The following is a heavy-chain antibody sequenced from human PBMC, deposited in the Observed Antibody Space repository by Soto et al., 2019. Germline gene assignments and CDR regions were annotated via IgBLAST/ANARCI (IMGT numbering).Heavy chain of an antibody. Sequence: EVQLEESGGGLIKPGESLTLSCAASDFILSDAWMKWVRQAPGKGLEWVGRIQSKAHGGTTDYAAPLKGRFTILSDDSKNTLYLQMNSVQPEDTAMYYCASYRDSSGLRRYGYWGQGALVTVSS. V-gene: IGHV3-15*07. CDR3: ASYRDSSGLRRYGY. CDR1: DFILSDAW. CDR2: IQSKAHGGTT. J-gene: IGHJ4*02. D-gene: IGHD3-22*01.